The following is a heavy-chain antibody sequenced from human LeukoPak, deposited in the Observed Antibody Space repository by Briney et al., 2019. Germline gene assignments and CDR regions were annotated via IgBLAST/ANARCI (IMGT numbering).Heavy chain of an antibody. V-gene: IGHV1-8*01. D-gene: IGHD2-2*02. CDR2: MNPNSGNT. Sequence: ASVKVSCKASGYTFTSYDINWERQATGQGLEWMGWMNPNSGNTGYAQKFQGRVTMTRNTSISTAYMELSSLRSEDTAVYYCAREGGGLGYCSSASCYTYYYYYMDVWGKGTTVTVSS. J-gene: IGHJ6*03. CDR3: AREGGGLGYCSSASCYTYYYYYMDV. CDR1: GYTFTSYD.